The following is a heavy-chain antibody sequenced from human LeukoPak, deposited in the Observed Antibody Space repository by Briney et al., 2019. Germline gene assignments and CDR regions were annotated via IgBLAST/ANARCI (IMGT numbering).Heavy chain of an antibody. CDR3: ARARDSSGWGYYFDY. CDR2: IYSGGST. Sequence: GGSLRLSCAASGLTVSSNYMSWVRQAPGKGLEWVSVIYSGGSTYYADSVKGRFTISRDNSKNTLYLQMNSLSAEDTAVYYCARARDSSGWGYYFDYWGQGTLVTVSS. D-gene: IGHD6-19*01. CDR1: GLTVSSNY. J-gene: IGHJ4*02. V-gene: IGHV3-53*01.